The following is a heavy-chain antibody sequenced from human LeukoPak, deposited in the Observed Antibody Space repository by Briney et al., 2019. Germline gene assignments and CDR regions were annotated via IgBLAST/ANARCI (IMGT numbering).Heavy chain of an antibody. CDR2: VSPSGGRT. CDR1: GFTFSSYG. V-gene: IGHV3-23*01. D-gene: IGHD2-2*01. Sequence: PGGSLRLSCGASGFTFSSYGMSWVRQTPGRGLEWVAGVSPSGGRTIYADSAEGRFTISRDNSNDTVYLQLSSLRAEDSALYYCAKVRGVYCSSPACYYYDAWGQGTPVTVSS. J-gene: IGHJ4*02. CDR3: AKVRGVYCSSPACYYYDA.